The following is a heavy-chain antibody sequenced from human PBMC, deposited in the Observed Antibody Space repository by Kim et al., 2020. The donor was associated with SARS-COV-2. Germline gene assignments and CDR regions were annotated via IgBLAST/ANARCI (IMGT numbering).Heavy chain of an antibody. V-gene: IGHV7-4-1*02. Sequence: ASVKVSCKASGYPFTKYAMNWVRQAPGQGLEWMGWINTDTGNPTYARGFTGRFVFSLDTSVSTAYLQINSLKTDDTAFYYCAPWHEDGVSMFDQWGQGTLVTVSS. D-gene: IGHD3-3*01. CDR1: GYPFTKYA. CDR3: APWHEDGVSMFDQ. CDR2: INTDTGNP. J-gene: IGHJ4*02.